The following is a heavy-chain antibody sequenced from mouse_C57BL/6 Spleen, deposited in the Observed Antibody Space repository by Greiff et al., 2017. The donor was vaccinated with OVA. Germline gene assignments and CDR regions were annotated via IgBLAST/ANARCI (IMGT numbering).Heavy chain of an antibody. Sequence: VQLKQSGPELVKPGASVKMSCKASGYTFTDYNMHWVKQSHGKSLEWIGYINPNNGGTSYNKKFKGKATLTVNKSSSTAYMELSSLTSEDSAVYCCATAGPDFDYWGKGTTLTAAS. CDR3: ATAGPDFDY. J-gene: IGHJ2*01. CDR1: GYTFTDYN. CDR2: INPNNGGT. V-gene: IGHV1-22*01. D-gene: IGHD1-2*01.